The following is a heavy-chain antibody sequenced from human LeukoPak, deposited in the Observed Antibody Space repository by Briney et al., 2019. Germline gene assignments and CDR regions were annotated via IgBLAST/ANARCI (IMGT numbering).Heavy chain of an antibody. V-gene: IGHV3-30-3*01. Sequence: GRSLRLSCAASGFTFSSYDIYWVRQAPGKGLEWVAVISYDGSKKYYADSVKGRFTISRDNPKNTLYLQMNSLTAEDTATYYCVADPWRVIYGSGSSNWYDPWGQGTLVTVSS. D-gene: IGHD3-10*01. J-gene: IGHJ5*02. CDR3: VADPWRVIYGSGSSNWYDP. CDR2: ISYDGSKK. CDR1: GFTFSSYD.